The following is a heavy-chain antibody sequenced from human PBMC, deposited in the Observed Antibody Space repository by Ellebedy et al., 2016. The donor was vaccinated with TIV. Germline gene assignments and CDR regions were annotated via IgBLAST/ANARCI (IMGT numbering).Heavy chain of an antibody. CDR3: ARVGITAAVGGGYFDL. Sequence: MPSETLSLSCTVSGGTLTNHIWNWIRQPPGKGLEWIASIYYTGSANYNPSLKSRVTTSVDTSKNQISLTLMTSLSAADTAVYYCARVGITAAVGGGYFDLWGRGTLVTVSS. J-gene: IGHJ2*01. CDR2: IYYTGSA. CDR1: GGTLTNHI. V-gene: IGHV4-59*11. D-gene: IGHD6-25*01.